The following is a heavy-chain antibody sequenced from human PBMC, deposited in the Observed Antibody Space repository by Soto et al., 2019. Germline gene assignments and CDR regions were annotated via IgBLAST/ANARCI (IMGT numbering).Heavy chain of an antibody. CDR3: AGHSHKDY. Sequence: EAQLVESGGGLVQPGASLRLSCAASGLTVGNNYMSWVRQAAGKGLEWVSLIYSTGSPFYVDSVKDRFIISRDSSKNTLYLQMNSLRVDDTAVYYCAGHSHKDYWGQGALVTVSS. CDR1: GLTVGNNY. CDR2: IYSTGSP. V-gene: IGHV3-66*04. J-gene: IGHJ4*02.